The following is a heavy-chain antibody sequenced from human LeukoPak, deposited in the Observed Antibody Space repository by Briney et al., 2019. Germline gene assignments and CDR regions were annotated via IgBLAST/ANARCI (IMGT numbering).Heavy chain of an antibody. Sequence: ASVKVSCKASGYTFTGYYMHWVRQAPGQGLEWMGRINPNSGGTNYAQKFQGRVTMTRDTSISTAYMELSRLRSDDTAVYYCARPVYAISYYYYGMDVWGQGTTVTVSS. V-gene: IGHV1-2*06. D-gene: IGHD2-8*01. CDR3: ARPVYAISYYYYGMDV. CDR1: GYTFTGYY. CDR2: INPNSGGT. J-gene: IGHJ6*02.